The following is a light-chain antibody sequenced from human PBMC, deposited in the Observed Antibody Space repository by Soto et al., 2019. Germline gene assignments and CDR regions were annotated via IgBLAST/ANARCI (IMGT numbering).Light chain of an antibody. CDR1: HDIRKY. CDR2: DAS. J-gene: IGKJ5*01. CDR3: QQYEIFPIT. Sequence: DIQMTQSPSSLSTSVGDRVTITCQASHDIRKYLNWYQQKPGKAPKLLIYDASNMETGVPSRFTGSGSGTDVTFTISSLQPEDIATYYCQQYEIFPITFSQGTRLEIK. V-gene: IGKV1-33*01.